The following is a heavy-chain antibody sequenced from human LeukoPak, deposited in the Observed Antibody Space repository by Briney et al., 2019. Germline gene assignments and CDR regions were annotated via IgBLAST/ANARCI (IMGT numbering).Heavy chain of an antibody. CDR2: IWFDGSGT. CDR1: GFTFSNYG. Sequence: GGSLRLSCVASGFTFSNYGMHWVRQAPGKGLAWVAIIWFDGSGTYYADSVKGRVTFSRDNSKNTLYLQMNSLRAEDTAMYYCARHASTHYFDSWGQGTLVTVSS. CDR3: ARHASTHYFDS. D-gene: IGHD2/OR15-2a*01. V-gene: IGHV3-33*01. J-gene: IGHJ4*02.